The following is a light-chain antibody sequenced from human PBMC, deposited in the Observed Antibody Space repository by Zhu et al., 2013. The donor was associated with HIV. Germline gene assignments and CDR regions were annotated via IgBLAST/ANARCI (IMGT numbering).Light chain of an antibody. CDR3: QQRTNWPRT. V-gene: IGKV3-11*01. CDR1: QNIENF. Sequence: EIVLTQSPATLSLSPGERATLSCRASQNIENFLAWYQQKPGQPPRLLIFDASHRATDIPIRFSASGSGTDFTLTISSLEPEDFAVYYCQQRTNWPRTFGQGTKVEI. CDR2: DAS. J-gene: IGKJ1*01.